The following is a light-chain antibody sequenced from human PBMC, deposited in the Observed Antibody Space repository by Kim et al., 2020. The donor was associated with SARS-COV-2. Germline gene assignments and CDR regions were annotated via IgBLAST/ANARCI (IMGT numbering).Light chain of an antibody. CDR2: EVT. Sequence: QSALTQPPSASVSPGQSVTISCTGTSSDVGYYNYVSWYQQHPGKAPKLMIYEVTKRPSGVPDRFSGSKSGNTASLTVSGLQAEDEADYYCSSYASRNAWVFGGGTQLTVL. J-gene: IGLJ3*02. CDR1: SSDVGYYNY. V-gene: IGLV2-8*01. CDR3: SSYASRNAWV.